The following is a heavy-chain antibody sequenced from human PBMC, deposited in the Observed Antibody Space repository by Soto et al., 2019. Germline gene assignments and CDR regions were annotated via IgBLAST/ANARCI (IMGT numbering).Heavy chain of an antibody. CDR2: ISYDGSNK. V-gene: IGHV3-30*03. Sequence: QVQLVESGGGVVQPGRSVRLSCAASGFTFSSYGMHWVRQAPGKGLEWVAVISYDGSNKYYADSVKGRFTISRDNSKNTLYMQMNSLRAEDTAVYYCAFLRVSGSGSYYGYYYYGMDVWGQGTTVTVSS. CDR3: AFLRVSGSGSYYGYYYYGMDV. CDR1: GFTFSSYG. J-gene: IGHJ6*02. D-gene: IGHD3-10*01.